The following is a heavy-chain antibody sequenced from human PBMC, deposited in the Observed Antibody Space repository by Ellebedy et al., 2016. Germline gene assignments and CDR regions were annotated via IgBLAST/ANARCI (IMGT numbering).Heavy chain of an antibody. V-gene: IGHV3-23*01. Sequence: GGSLRLSCAASGFTFSSYAMSWVRQAPGKGLEWVSTVSVSGGRTFYADSVKGRFTISRDNSKNTLYLQINSLRANDTAVYYCAKQSVVGPSSCFDYWGQGALVTVSS. CDR2: VSVSGGRT. CDR1: GFTFSSYA. J-gene: IGHJ4*02. CDR3: AKQSVVGPSSCFDY. D-gene: IGHD6-19*01.